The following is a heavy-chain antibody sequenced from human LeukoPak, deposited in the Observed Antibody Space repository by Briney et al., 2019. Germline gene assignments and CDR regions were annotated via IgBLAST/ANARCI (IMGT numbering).Heavy chain of an antibody. CDR1: GGSFSGYY. CDR2: INHSGST. D-gene: IGHD1-26*01. Sequence: SETLSLTCAVYGGSFSGYYWSWIRQPPGKGLEWIGEINHSGSTNYNPSLKSRVTISVDTSKNQFSLKLSSVTAADTAVYHCARSGSYFSFDIWGQGTMVTVSS. CDR3: ARSGSYFSFDI. V-gene: IGHV4-34*01. J-gene: IGHJ3*02.